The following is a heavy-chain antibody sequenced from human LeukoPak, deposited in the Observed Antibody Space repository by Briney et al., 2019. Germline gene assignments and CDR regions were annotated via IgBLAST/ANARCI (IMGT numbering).Heavy chain of an antibody. V-gene: IGHV3-48*01. Sequence: GGSLRLSCAGSGFTSSDYNMNWVRQVPGKGLESVSYMSRSGDIIYYADSVKGRFTISRDNAKNSLYLQMNSLRAEDTAVYYCARDVYYGSGSPRLDYWGQGTLVTVSS. CDR1: GFTSSDYN. CDR3: ARDVYYGSGSPRLDY. D-gene: IGHD3-10*01. CDR2: MSRSGDII. J-gene: IGHJ4*02.